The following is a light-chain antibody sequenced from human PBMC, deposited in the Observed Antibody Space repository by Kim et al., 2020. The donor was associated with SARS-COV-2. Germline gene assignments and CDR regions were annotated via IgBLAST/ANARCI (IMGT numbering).Light chain of an antibody. J-gene: IGLJ3*02. CDR2: EVN. CDR1: SSDVGVYNY. Sequence: GQSITSSCTGTSSDVGVYNYVYWYQQHPGRVPKLMIYEVNQRPSGVSNRFSGSKSGNTASLTISGLQAEDEADYYCCSNTKSSSWVFGGGTKLTV. CDR3: CSNTKSSSWV. V-gene: IGLV2-14*01.